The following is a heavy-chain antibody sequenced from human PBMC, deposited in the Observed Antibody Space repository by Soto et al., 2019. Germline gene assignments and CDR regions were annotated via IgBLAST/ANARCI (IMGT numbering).Heavy chain of an antibody. CDR1: GYTFTSYA. J-gene: IGHJ6*02. CDR2: INAGNGNT. V-gene: IGHV1-3*01. Sequence: QVQLVQSGAEVKKPGASVKVSCKASGYTFTSYAMHWVRQAPGQRLEWMGWINAGNGNTKYSQKFQGRVTITRDTSASTAYMELSSLRSEDTAVYYCARGGGYGSGSENYYYYGMDVWGQGTTVTVSS. D-gene: IGHD3-10*01. CDR3: ARGGGYGSGSENYYYYGMDV.